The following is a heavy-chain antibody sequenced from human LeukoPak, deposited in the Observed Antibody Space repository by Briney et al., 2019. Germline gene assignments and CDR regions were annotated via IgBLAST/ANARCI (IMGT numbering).Heavy chain of an antibody. CDR3: ARSSGWYEAGDFDY. Sequence: SVKVSCKASGGTFSSYAISWVRQAPGQGLGWMGGIIPIFGTANYAQKFQGRVTITTDESTSTAYMELSSLRSEDTAVYYCARSSGWYEAGDFDYWGQGTLVTVSS. CDR1: GGTFSSYA. D-gene: IGHD6-19*01. V-gene: IGHV1-69*05. J-gene: IGHJ4*02. CDR2: IIPIFGTA.